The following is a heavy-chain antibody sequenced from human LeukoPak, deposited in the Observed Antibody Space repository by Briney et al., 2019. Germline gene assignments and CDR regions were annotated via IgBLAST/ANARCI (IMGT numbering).Heavy chain of an antibody. CDR2: ITYDGSTK. CDR3: AIVRRYSQYESSGYYADS. Sequence: PGRSLRLPCAASGFTFSTYGMHWVRQAPGKGLQWVAAITYDGSTKYHADSVRGRFTISGDNSKDTLYLQMNSLKIEDTATYYCAIVRRYSQYESSGYYADSWGQGTLVTVSS. D-gene: IGHD3-22*01. J-gene: IGHJ1*01. CDR1: GFTFSTYG. V-gene: IGHV3-30*03.